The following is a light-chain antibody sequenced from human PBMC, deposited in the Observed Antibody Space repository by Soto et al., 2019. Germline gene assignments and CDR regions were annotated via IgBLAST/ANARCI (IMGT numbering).Light chain of an antibody. Sequence: EIVLTQSPGTLSLSQGERATLSCRSSHSVSSNYLAWYQQKPGQAPRLLIYDVSSRATGIPDRFSGSGSGTDFTLTISRLEPADFAVYYCQQYGISPTFGQGTKVEIK. J-gene: IGKJ1*01. CDR2: DVS. V-gene: IGKV3-20*01. CDR3: QQYGISPT. CDR1: HSVSSNY.